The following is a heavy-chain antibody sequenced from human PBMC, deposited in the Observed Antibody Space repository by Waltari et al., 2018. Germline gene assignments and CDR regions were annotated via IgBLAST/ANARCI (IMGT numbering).Heavy chain of an antibody. Sequence: QVRLAEPGGGMVQSGGSLGLSGEASGFTSSRHGLHWVRQAPGKGLEWVAFITYDGGRKFYSDSLKGRFTISRDNSKDILFLDMNNLRRDDTAVYFCARGSAGKPLDNWGQGALVTVSS. CDR1: GFTSSRHG. J-gene: IGHJ4*02. CDR2: ITYDGGRK. V-gene: IGHV3-30*03. D-gene: IGHD2-15*01. CDR3: ARGSAGKPLDN.